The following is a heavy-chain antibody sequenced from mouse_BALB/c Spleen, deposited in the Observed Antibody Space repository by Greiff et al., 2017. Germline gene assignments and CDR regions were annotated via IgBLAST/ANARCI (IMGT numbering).Heavy chain of an antibody. D-gene: IGHD2-1*01. CDR1: GFAFSSYD. CDR3: ARGYGNYGSWFAY. J-gene: IGHJ3*01. CDR2: ISSGGGST. Sequence: EVQGVESGGGLVKPGGSLKLSCAASGFAFSSYDMSWVRQTPEKRLEWVAYISSGGGSTYYPDTVKGRFTISRDNAKNTLYLQMSSLKSEDTAMYYCARGYGNYGSWFAYWGQGTLVTVSA. V-gene: IGHV5-12-1*01.